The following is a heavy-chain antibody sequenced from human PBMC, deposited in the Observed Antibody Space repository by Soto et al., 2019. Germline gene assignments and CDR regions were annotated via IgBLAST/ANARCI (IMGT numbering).Heavy chain of an antibody. D-gene: IGHD3-22*01. CDR3: ARDRGPSSGYYPYWFDP. CDR2: IIPIFGTA. CDR1: GGTFSSYA. V-gene: IGHV1-69*12. J-gene: IGHJ5*02. Sequence: QVQLVQSGAEVKKPGSSVKVSCKASGGTFSSYAISWVRQAPGQGLEWMGEIIPIFGTANDAQKFQGRVTITADESTSTAYMELSSLSSEDTAVYYCARDRGPSSGYYPYWFDPWGQGTLVTVSS.